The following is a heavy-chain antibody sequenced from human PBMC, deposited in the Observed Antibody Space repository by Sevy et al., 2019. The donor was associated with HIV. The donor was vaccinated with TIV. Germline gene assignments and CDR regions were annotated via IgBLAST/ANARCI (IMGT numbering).Heavy chain of an antibody. V-gene: IGHV3-30*04. CDR2: ISTDGNIK. CDR1: GFSFSNYA. D-gene: IGHD3-22*01. CDR3: ASHYYDSTGYYYPLDY. J-gene: IGHJ4*02. Sequence: GGSLRLSCTASGFSFSNYAMYWVRQAPGEGLEWVAVISTDGNIKDYADSVKGRFTISRDNFKNTLYLQMNSLRGEDSAVYYCASHYYDSTGYYYPLDYWGLGTLVTVSS.